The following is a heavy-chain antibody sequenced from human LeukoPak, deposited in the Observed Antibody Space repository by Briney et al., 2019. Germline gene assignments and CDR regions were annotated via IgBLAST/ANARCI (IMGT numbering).Heavy chain of an antibody. Sequence: PSETLSLTCVVYGGSFSGYYWSWLRQPPGKGLEWIGEIYQSGTTNDNPSLKSRRCITVGTSKKQFSLTQTSMPAADTAVYYCAGVPYYYFGYGSFDSWGQGTLVTVSS. J-gene: IGHJ4*02. CDR1: GGSFSGYY. CDR3: AGVPYYYFGYGSFDS. V-gene: IGHV4-34*01. D-gene: IGHD3-10*01. CDR2: IYQSGTT.